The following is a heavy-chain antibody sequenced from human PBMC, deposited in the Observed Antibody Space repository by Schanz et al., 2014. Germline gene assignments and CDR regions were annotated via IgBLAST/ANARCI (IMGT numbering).Heavy chain of an antibody. CDR1: GFTFSVYS. CDR2: ITTSGSST. Sequence: EVQLVESGGGLVQPGGSLRLSCTASGFTFSVYSMHWVRQTPGKGLEHVSGITTSGSSTVYADSVKGRFTISRDNAKNTLYLQMSSLRLEDTAVYYCAKDRLLGYQLQDAFDIWGQGTLVTVSS. D-gene: IGHD2-2*01. J-gene: IGHJ3*02. V-gene: IGHV3-64*07. CDR3: AKDRLLGYQLQDAFDI.